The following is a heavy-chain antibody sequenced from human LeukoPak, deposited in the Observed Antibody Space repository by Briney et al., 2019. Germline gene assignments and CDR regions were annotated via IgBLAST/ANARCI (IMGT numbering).Heavy chain of an antibody. Sequence: PSETLSLTCAVSGGSINSHYWGWIRQPPGQGLKWIGDIYYTRKINYNPSLKSRVTITLDTSKDHLSLNLTSVLAADTAIYYCVRRDTGWNYFDYWGQGILVTVSS. CDR3: VRRDTGWNYFDY. J-gene: IGHJ4*02. V-gene: IGHV4-59*08. CDR1: GGSINSHY. CDR2: IYYTRKI. D-gene: IGHD6-19*01.